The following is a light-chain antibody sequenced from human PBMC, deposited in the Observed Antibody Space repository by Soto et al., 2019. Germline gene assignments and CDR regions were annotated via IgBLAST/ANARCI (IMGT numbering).Light chain of an antibody. V-gene: IGKV1-5*01. J-gene: IGKJ1*01. CDR3: QQYNSYPWT. CDR2: DAS. CDR1: QSISSW. Sequence: DIQITQSPSTLPASVGDRVTITCRASQSISSWLAWYQQKPGKAPKLLIYDASSLESGVPSRFSGSGSGTEFTLTISSLQPDDFATYYCQQYNSYPWTFGQGTKV.